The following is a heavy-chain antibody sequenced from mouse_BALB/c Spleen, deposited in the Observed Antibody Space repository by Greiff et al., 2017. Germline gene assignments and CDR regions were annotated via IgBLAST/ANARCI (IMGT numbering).Heavy chain of an antibody. CDR3: ARDLLRHLSYAMDY. Sequence: QVQLQQPGAELVKPGTSVKLSYKASGYNFTSYWINWVKLRPGQGLEWIGDIYPGSGSTNYNGKFKGKATLTADKSSSTAYMQLSSLTSVDSAVYFCARDLLRHLSYAMDYWGQGTSVTVSS. D-gene: IGHD1-2*01. CDR1: GYNFTSYW. CDR2: IYPGSGST. V-gene: IGHV1-55*01. J-gene: IGHJ4*01.